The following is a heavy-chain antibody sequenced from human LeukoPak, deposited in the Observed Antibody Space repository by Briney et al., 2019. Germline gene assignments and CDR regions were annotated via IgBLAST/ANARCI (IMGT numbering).Heavy chain of an antibody. D-gene: IGHD2-2*01. J-gene: IGHJ6*03. CDR3: AKDFRYCSSTDCYEGVGYYYYSMDV. CDR2: TWYDGSNK. V-gene: IGHV3-33*06. CDR1: GFTFSSYG. Sequence: GGPLRLSCAASGFTFSSYGMHWVRQAPGKGLEWVAVTWYDGSNKYYADSVKGRFTISRDNSKNTLSLQMNSLRAEDTAVYYCAKDFRYCSSTDCYEGVGYYYYSMDVWGKGTTVIVSS.